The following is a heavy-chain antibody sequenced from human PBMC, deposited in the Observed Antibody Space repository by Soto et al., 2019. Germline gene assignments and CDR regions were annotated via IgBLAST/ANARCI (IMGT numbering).Heavy chain of an antibody. CDR2: IYYSGTT. J-gene: IGHJ5*02. D-gene: IGHD3-16*01. CDR3: ARAYYDTNVYSLDP. Sequence: SETLSLTCAVSGYSISNSNWWGWIRQPPGKGLEWIGYIYYSGTTYYNPSLKSRVTMSVDTSKNQFSLKLTSVTAVDTAVYYCARAYYDTNVYSLDPWGQGTLVTVSS. V-gene: IGHV4-28*01. CDR1: GYSISNSNW.